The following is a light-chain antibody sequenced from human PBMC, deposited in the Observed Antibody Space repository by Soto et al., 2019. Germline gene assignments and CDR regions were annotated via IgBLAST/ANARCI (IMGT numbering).Light chain of an antibody. CDR1: QTISSW. V-gene: IGKV1-5*03. CDR3: QHYNSYSEA. CDR2: KAS. J-gene: IGKJ1*01. Sequence: DIQMTKSPSTLPRSIGDRVTIACRASQTISSWLAWYQQKPGKAPKLLIYKASTLKSGVPSRFRGSGSGTEFTLTISSLPPDDFETYYCQHYNSYSEAFGQGTKVEIK.